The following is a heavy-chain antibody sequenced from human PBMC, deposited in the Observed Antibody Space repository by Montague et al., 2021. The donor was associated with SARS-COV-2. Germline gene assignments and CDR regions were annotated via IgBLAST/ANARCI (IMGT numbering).Heavy chain of an antibody. J-gene: IGHJ3*02. CDR2: ISYDGSNK. CDR3: ARPSSGGYYHAFDI. CDR1: GFTFSSYA. D-gene: IGHD1-26*01. Sequence: SLRLSCAASGFTFSSYAMHWVRQAPGKGLEWVAVISYDGSNKYYXXSLKGRFTISRDNSKNTLYLQMNSLRAEDTAVYYCARPSSGGYYHAFDIWGQGTMVTVSS. V-gene: IGHV3-30-3*01.